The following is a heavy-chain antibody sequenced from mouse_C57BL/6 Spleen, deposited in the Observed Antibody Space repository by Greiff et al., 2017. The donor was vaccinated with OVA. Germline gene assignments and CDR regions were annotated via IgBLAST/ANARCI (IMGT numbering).Heavy chain of an antibody. V-gene: IGHV3-6*01. CDR3: AREAQSFAY. CDR2: ISYDGSN. Sequence: EVKLQESGPGLVKPSQSLSLTCSVTGYSITSGYYWNWIRQFPGNKLEWMGYISYDGSNNYNPSLKNRISITRDTSKNQFFLKLNSVTTEDTATYYCAREAQSFAYWGQGTLVTVSA. D-gene: IGHD3-2*02. CDR1: GYSITSGYY. J-gene: IGHJ3*01.